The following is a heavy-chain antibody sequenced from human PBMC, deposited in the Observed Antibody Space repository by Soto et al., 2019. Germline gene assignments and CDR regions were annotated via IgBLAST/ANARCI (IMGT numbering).Heavy chain of an antibody. D-gene: IGHD3-10*01. CDR3: ARARGTRGYYYYGMDV. CDR1: GDSVSSNSAA. J-gene: IGHJ6*02. CDR2: TYYRSKWYN. V-gene: IGHV6-1*01. Sequence: PSQTLSLTCAISGDSVSSNSAAWNWIRQSPSRGLEWLGRTYYRSKWYNDYAVSVKSRITINPDTSKNQFSLQLNSVTPEDTAVYYXARARGTRGYYYYGMDVWGQGTTVTVSS.